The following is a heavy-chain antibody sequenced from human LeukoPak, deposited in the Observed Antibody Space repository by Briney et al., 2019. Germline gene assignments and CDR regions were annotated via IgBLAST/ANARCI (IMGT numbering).Heavy chain of an antibody. Sequence: GESLQISCKGSGYSFTSYWIGWVRPMPGKGLEWMGIIYPGDPDTRYSPSFQGQVTISADKSISTAYLQWSSLKASDTAMYYCARQPDYYDSSGYYPFDYWGQGTLVTVSS. D-gene: IGHD3-22*01. J-gene: IGHJ4*02. CDR2: IYPGDPDT. V-gene: IGHV5-51*01. CDR1: GYSFTSYW. CDR3: ARQPDYYDSSGYYPFDY.